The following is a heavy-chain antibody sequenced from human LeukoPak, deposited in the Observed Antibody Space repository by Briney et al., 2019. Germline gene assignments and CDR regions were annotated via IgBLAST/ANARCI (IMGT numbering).Heavy chain of an antibody. J-gene: IGHJ4*02. CDR2: MNPNSGNT. CDR1: GGTFSSYA. D-gene: IGHD5-12*01. CDR3: AREGVATTLDY. Sequence: GSSVKVSCKASGGTFSSYAINWVRQATGQGLEWMGWMNPNSGNTGYAQKFQGRVTITRNTSISTAYMELSSLRSEDTAVYYCAREGVATTLDYWGQGTLVTVSS. V-gene: IGHV1-8*03.